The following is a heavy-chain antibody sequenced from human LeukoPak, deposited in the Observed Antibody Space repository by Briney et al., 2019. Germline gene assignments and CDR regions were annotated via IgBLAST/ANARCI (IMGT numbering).Heavy chain of an antibody. CDR1: GFTFGNSW. V-gene: IGHV3-74*01. CDR3: ARMATAFDY. D-gene: IGHD1-1*01. J-gene: IGHJ4*02. CDR2: ISNDGSSS. Sequence: PGGSLRLSCAASGFTFGNSWMHWVRQVPGKGLLWVSRISNDGSSSIYADSVKGRFTISRDNAKNTLYLQMNSLRAEDTAVYYCARMATAFDYWGQGTLVTVSS.